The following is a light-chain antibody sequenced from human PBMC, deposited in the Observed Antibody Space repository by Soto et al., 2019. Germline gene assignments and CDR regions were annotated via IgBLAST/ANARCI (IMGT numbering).Light chain of an antibody. CDR3: QQRYNWPPLT. J-gene: IGKJ5*01. CDR1: QSVSSN. CDR2: DTS. V-gene: IGKV3-11*01. Sequence: EILLTQSPATLSLSPGERATLSCRASQSVSSNLAWYQQKPGQAPRLLIYDTSNRATGVPARFSGSGSGTDFTLTISSLEPEDFAVYYCQQRYNWPPLTFGQGTRLEIK.